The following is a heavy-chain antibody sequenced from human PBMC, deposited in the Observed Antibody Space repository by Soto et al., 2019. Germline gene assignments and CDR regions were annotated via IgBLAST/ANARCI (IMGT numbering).Heavy chain of an antibody. CDR2: IIPIFGTA. V-gene: IGHV1-69*13. CDR1: GGTFSSYA. D-gene: IGHD5-18*01. Sequence: SVKVSCKASGGTFSSYAISWVRQAPGQGLEWMGGIIPIFGTANYAQKFQGRVTITADESTSTAYMELSSLRSEDTAVYYCERDLDTAVAPGTFDILCQGTMVTVSS. J-gene: IGHJ3*02. CDR3: ERDLDTAVAPGTFDI.